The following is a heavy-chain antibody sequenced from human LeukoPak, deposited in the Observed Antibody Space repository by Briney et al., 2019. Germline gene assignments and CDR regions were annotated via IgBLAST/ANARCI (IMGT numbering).Heavy chain of an antibody. D-gene: IGHD5-18*01. V-gene: IGHV3-7*01. CDR1: GFTFSSYW. J-gene: IGHJ4*02. Sequence: PGGSLRLSCAASGFTFSSYWMSWVRQAPGKGLEWVANIKQDGSEKYYVDSVKGRFTISRDNAKNSLYLQMNSLRAEDTAVYYCARTLPGYGRHPFGYWGQGTLVTVSS. CDR2: IKQDGSEK. CDR3: ARTLPGYGRHPFGY.